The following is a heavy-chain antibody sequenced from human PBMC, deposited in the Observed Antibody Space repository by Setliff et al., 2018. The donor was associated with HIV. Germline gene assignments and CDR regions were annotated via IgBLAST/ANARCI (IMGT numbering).Heavy chain of an antibody. J-gene: IGHJ4*02. V-gene: IGHV1-69*05. Sequence: GASVKVSCKASGGTFSSYGITWVRQAPGQGLEWMGGSTPILDTTNYAQKFQGRVTITTDHSTTTTYMELTSLRADDTAVYYCVRVGPWYYARSGYLASWDYWGQGTLVTVSS. CDR2: STPILDTT. CDR3: VRVGPWYYARSGYLASWDY. D-gene: IGHD3-22*01. CDR1: GGTFSSYG.